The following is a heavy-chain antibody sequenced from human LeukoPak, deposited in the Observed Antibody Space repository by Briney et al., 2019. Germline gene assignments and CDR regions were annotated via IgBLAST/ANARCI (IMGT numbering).Heavy chain of an antibody. D-gene: IGHD3-9*01. CDR2: ISAYNGNT. Sequence: ASVKVSCKASGYTFTSYGISWVRQAPGQGLEWMGWISAYNGNTNYAQKLQGRVTMTTDTSTSTAYMELRSLRSDDTAVYYCARGEIPYYDILTGYRRDAFDIWGQGTMVTVSS. V-gene: IGHV1-18*01. J-gene: IGHJ3*02. CDR3: ARGEIPYYDILTGYRRDAFDI. CDR1: GYTFTSYG.